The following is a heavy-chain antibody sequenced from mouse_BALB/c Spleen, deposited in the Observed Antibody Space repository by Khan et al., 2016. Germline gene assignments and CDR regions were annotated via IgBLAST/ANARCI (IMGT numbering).Heavy chain of an antibody. V-gene: IGHV11-2*02. Sequence: EVELVESGGGLVQPGGSRGLSCEGSGFTFSGFWMSWVRQTPGKTLEWIGDINSDGSAINYAPSIKDRFTIFRDNDKSTLYLQMSNVRSEDTATYFCRRYGNYWYFDVWGAGTTVTVSS. CDR3: RRYGNYWYFDV. CDR1: GFTFSGFW. CDR2: INSDGSAI. D-gene: IGHD2-1*01. J-gene: IGHJ1*01.